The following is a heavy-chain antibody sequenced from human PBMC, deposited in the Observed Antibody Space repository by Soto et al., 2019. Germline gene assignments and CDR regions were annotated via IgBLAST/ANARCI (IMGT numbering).Heavy chain of an antibody. CDR2: FYDGNT. CDR3: ATTRGLAVGGSFDY. CDR1: GGSITRRSSY. D-gene: IGHD3-10*01. Sequence: ETLSLTCIVSGGSITRRSSYWAWIRQPPGKGLEWVGTFYDGNTYHNPSLRSRITIAVDTSKNQFSLKLNSLAAADTAFYYCATTRGLAVGGSFDYWGQGMLVTVSS. J-gene: IGHJ4*02. V-gene: IGHV4-39*01.